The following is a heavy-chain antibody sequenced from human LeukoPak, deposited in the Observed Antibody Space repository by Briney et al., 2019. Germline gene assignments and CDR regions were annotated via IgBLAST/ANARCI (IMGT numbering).Heavy chain of an antibody. Sequence: SETLSLTCTVSGASISSNYCSWIRQPPPKGMGWVGYIYYSGSTTYNPSLKSRVTISVDTSKTQFSLRLSSVTAADTAVYYCARHRYYYDSSGYYYQPWGQGTLVTVSS. CDR2: IYYSGST. D-gene: IGHD3-22*01. CDR1: GASISSNY. CDR3: ARHRYYYDSSGYYYQP. J-gene: IGHJ5*02. V-gene: IGHV4-59*01.